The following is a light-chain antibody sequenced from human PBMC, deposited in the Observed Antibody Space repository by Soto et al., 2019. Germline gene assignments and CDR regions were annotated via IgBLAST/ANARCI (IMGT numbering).Light chain of an antibody. V-gene: IGKV4-1*01. CDR3: QHYNSYPEA. CDR2: GAS. Sequence: DFVILQSPDPLYRSLGERGTINCRSSQNLLSSYNNKSNLAWYQQKPGQAPRLLIYGASTIASGVPSRFSGSGSGTDFTLTISSLQPEDFATYYCQHYNSYPEAFGQGTKVDIK. CDR1: QNLLSSYNNKSN. J-gene: IGKJ1*01.